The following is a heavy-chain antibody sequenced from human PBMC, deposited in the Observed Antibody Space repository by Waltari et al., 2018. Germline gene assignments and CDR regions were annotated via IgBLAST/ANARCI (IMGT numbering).Heavy chain of an antibody. CDR2: ISSSNYR. J-gene: IGHJ4*02. V-gene: IGHV3-21*01. Sequence: EVHLVESGGGLVKPGGSLRLSCVVSGFTLSTYSMNWVRQATGKGLEVVSSISSSNYRKYADSVKGRFTISRDTTKNSLYLQMNSLRVEDTAVYHCAKDLWVEMSLLKGYYFHYWGQGTRVTVSS. CDR1: GFTLSTYS. CDR3: AKDLWVEMSLLKGYYFHY. D-gene: IGHD2-21*01.